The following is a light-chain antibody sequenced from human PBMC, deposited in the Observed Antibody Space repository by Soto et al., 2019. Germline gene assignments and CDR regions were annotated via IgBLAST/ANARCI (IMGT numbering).Light chain of an antibody. CDR3: QSYDSSLSGVV. CDR2: GNS. Sequence: QSVLTQPPSVSGSPGPRVTLSCTGSSANIGAGYDVHWYQQIPGPAPKLLLYGNSNRPSGVPDRCSGSKSGTSASLAITGLQAEDEEDYYCQSYDSSLSGVVFGGGTKLTVL. V-gene: IGLV1-40*01. CDR1: SANIGAGYD. J-gene: IGLJ2*01.